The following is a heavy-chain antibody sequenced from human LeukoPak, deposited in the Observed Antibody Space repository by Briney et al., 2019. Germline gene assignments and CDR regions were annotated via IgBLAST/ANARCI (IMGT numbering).Heavy chain of an antibody. J-gene: IGHJ4*02. CDR3: ARDGLGFRYYDSSGYYY. V-gene: IGHV1-69*05. CDR2: IIPIFGTA. Sequence: GASVKVSCKASGGTFSSYAISWVRQAPGQGLEWMGRIIPIFGTANYAQKFQGRVTITTDESTSTAYMELSSLRSEDTAVYYCARDGLGFRYYDSSGYYYWGQGTLVTVSS. CDR1: GGTFSSYA. D-gene: IGHD3-22*01.